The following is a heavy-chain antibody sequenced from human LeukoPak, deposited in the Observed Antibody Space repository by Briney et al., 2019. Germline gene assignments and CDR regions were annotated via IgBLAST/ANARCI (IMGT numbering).Heavy chain of an antibody. CDR2: IDHSGST. V-gene: IGHV4-38-2*02. D-gene: IGHD2-15*01. J-gene: IGHJ4*02. Sequence: PSETLSLTCTVSGYSISSGYYWGWIRQPPGKGLEWIGSIDHSGSTYYNPSLKSRVTISVDTSKNQFSLKLSSVTAADTAVYYCAITQWGYCSGGSCLPKDYWGQGTLVTVSS. CDR1: GYSISSGYY. CDR3: AITQWGYCSGGSCLPKDY.